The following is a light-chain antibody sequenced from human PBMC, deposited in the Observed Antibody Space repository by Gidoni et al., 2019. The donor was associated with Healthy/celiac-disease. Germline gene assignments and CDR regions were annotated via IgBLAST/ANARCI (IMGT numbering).Light chain of an antibody. CDR3: QQSYSTLALT. J-gene: IGKJ4*01. Sequence: DIQLTQSLSSLSASVGDRVTITCRASQSISSHLNWYQQKPGKAPKLLIYAASSLQSGVPSRFSGSGSGTDFTLTISSLQPEDFATYYCQQSYSTLALTFGGGTKVEIK. CDR1: QSISSH. V-gene: IGKV1-39*01. CDR2: AAS.